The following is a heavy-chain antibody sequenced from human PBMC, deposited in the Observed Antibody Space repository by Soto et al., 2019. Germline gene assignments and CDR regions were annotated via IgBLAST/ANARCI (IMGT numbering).Heavy chain of an antibody. D-gene: IGHD5-18*01. V-gene: IGHV1-69*02. CDR1: GGTFSSFT. CDR2: IIPILGIA. CDR3: ARLVDTADFDY. J-gene: IGHJ4*02. Sequence: QVQLVQSGAEVKKPGSSVKVSCKASGGTFSSFTISWVRQAPGQGLEWMGRIIPILGIANYAQKFQGRVTITADKSTSTAYMELSSLRSEDTAVYYCARLVDTADFDYWGQGTLVTVSS.